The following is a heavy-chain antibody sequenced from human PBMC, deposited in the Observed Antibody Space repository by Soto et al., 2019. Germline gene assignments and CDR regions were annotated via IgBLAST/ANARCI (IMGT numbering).Heavy chain of an antibody. CDR1: GASISSYY. CDR2: IYYSGST. CDR3: ARGGLYYYGSGSSSLDAFDI. D-gene: IGHD3-10*01. V-gene: IGHV4-59*01. Sequence: SETLSLTCTVSGASISSYYWSWIRQPPGKGLEWIGYIYYSGSTNYNPSLKSRVTISVDTSKKQLSLNLSSVTAADTAVYYCARGGLYYYGSGSSSLDAFDIWGQGTMVTVSS. J-gene: IGHJ3*02.